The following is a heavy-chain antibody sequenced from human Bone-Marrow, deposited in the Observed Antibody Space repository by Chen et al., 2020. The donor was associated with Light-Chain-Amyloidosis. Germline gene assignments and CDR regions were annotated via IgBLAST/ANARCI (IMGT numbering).Heavy chain of an antibody. CDR3: AQRPPYPSISVMAV. CDR2: ISGSGGST. V-gene: IGHV3-23*01. CDR1: GFTFSSYA. Sequence: EVQLLESGGGLVQPGGSLRLSCAASGFTFSSYAMSWVRQAPGKGLEWVSGISGSGGSTYYADSVKGRFTISRDKSKNTLYLQMNSLRAEDTAVSYCAQRPPYPSISVMAVWCQGTTVTVSS. J-gene: IGHJ6*02. D-gene: IGHD2-21*01.